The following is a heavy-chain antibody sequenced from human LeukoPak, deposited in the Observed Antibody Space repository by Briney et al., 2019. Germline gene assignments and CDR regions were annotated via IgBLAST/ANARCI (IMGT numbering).Heavy chain of an antibody. V-gene: IGHV1-46*01. CDR1: GYTFTTHY. CDR3: AHGSTRGFDAFDL. CDR2: INPSGSST. Sequence: ASVKVSCKASGYTFTTHYMHWVRQAPGQGLEWMGIINPSGSSTSYAQKSQGRVTLTRDTSTSTVYMELSSLRSEDTAVYYCAHGSTRGFDAFDLWGQGTMITVSS. D-gene: IGHD5/OR15-5a*01. J-gene: IGHJ3*01.